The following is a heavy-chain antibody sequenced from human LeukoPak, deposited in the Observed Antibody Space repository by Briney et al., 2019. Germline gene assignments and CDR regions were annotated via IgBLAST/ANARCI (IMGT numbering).Heavy chain of an antibody. CDR1: GGSFSGYY. V-gene: IGHV4-34*01. CDR2: INHSGST. J-gene: IGHJ4*02. Sequence: SETLSLTCAVYGGSFSGYYWSWIRQPPGKGLEWIGEINHSGSTNYNPSLKSRVTISVDTSKNQFSLKLSSVTAADTAVYCCARLEQGDYWGQGTLVTVSS. CDR3: ARLEQGDY.